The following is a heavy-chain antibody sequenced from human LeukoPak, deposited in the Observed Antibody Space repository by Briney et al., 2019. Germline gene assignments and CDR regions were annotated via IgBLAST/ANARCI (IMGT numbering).Heavy chain of an antibody. Sequence: TLSLTCTVSGGSISSGSYYWSWIRQPAGKGLEWTGRIYTSGSTNYNPSLKSRVTISVDTSKNQFSLKLSSVTAADTAVYYCVRDRAARPFWWFDPCGQGTLVTVSS. CDR1: GGSISSGSYY. J-gene: IGHJ5*02. V-gene: IGHV4-61*02. CDR3: VRDRAARPFWWFDP. D-gene: IGHD6-6*01. CDR2: IYTSGST.